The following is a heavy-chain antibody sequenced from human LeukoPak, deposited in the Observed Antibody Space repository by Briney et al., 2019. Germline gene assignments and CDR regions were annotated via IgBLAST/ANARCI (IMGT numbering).Heavy chain of an antibody. Sequence: ASVKVSCKASGYTFTSYGISWVRQAPRQGLEWMGWISAYNGNTNYAQKLQGRVTMTTDTSTSTAYMELRSLRSDDTAVYYCARGPNGYNWNYGWFDPWGQGTLVTVSS. CDR2: ISAYNGNT. D-gene: IGHD1-7*01. CDR3: ARGPNGYNWNYGWFDP. V-gene: IGHV1-18*01. J-gene: IGHJ5*02. CDR1: GYTFTSYG.